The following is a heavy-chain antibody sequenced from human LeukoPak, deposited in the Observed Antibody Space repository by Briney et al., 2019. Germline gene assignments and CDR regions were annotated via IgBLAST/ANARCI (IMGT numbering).Heavy chain of an antibody. CDR2: ISGSGGGS. V-gene: IGHV3-23*01. CDR1: GFTFSSYA. CDR3: AKHLSNYGSGYYSEFFQH. D-gene: IGHD3-10*01. J-gene: IGHJ1*01. Sequence: GGSLRLSCAASGFTFSSYAMSWVRQAPGKGLEWVSDISGSGGGSYYADSVKGRFTISRDNSKNTLYLQMNSLRAEDTAVYFCAKHLSNYGSGYYSEFFQHWGQGTLVTVSS.